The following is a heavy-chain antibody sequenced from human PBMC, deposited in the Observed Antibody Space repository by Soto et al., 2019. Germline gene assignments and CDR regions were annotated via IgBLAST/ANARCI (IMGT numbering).Heavy chain of an antibody. D-gene: IGHD6-13*01. Sequence: QVQLEQSGAEVKKPGASVKVSCKASGYTFTAYFLHWVRQVPGQGFEWMAWINPRSDVTNYAHKFQGRVTVTRDTAISTVYMELNNMTFNDPAVYYCVRGSAGGGAYWGQGTRVVVSS. V-gene: IGHV1-2*07. CDR2: INPRSDVT. J-gene: IGHJ4*02. CDR3: VRGSAGGGAY. CDR1: GYTFTAYF.